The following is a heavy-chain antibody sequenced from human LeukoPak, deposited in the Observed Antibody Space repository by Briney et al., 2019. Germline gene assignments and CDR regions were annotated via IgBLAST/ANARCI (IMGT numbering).Heavy chain of an antibody. CDR1: GYTFTSYA. V-gene: IGHV7-4-1*02. J-gene: IGHJ6*03. CDR3: ARGRIAVAGMTIGRTDYMDV. Sequence: GASVKVSCKASGYTFTSYAMNWVRQAPGQGLEWMGWINTNTGNPTYAQGFTGRFVFSLDTSVSTAYLQISSLKAEDTAVYYCARGRIAVAGMTIGRTDYMDVWGKGTTVTVSS. CDR2: INTNTGNP. D-gene: IGHD6-19*01.